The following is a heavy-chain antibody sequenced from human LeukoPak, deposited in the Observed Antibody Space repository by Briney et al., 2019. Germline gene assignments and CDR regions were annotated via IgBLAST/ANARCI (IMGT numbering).Heavy chain of an antibody. Sequence: GGSLRLSCAASGFTFSSYWMSWVRQAPGKGLEWVANIKQDGSEKYYVDSVKGRFTISRDNAKNSLYLQMNSLRAEDTAVYYCARHYYDILTGYYPFYYFDYWGQGTLVTVSS. V-gene: IGHV3-7*01. J-gene: IGHJ4*02. CDR2: IKQDGSEK. CDR1: GFTFSSYW. D-gene: IGHD3-9*01. CDR3: ARHYYDILTGYYPFYYFDY.